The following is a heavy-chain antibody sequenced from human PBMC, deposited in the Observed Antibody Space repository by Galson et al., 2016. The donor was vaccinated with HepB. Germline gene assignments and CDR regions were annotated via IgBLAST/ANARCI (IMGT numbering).Heavy chain of an antibody. J-gene: IGHJ4*02. V-gene: IGHV5-51*01. D-gene: IGHD1-14*01. Sequence: QSGAEVKQPGESLRISCEGSGYNFIYYWIAWVRQMPGKGLEWIGIIYPRDSDTRYSPSFQGQVTISVDKSINTAFLHWSSLKASDTAMYFCARGRQVYRPSYDSWGQGTLVTVAS. CDR3: ARGRQVYRPSYDS. CDR2: IYPRDSDT. CDR1: GYNFIYYW.